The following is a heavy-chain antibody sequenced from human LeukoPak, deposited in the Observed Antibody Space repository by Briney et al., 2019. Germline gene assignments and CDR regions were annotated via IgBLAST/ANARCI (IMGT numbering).Heavy chain of an antibody. V-gene: IGHV3-33*01. CDR2: IWYDGSNK. J-gene: IGHJ4*02. CDR3: ARDLSLYY. D-gene: IGHD3-10*01. CDR1: GFTFSSYG. Sequence: GGSLRLSCAASGFTFSSYGMHWVRQAPGKGLEWVAVIWYDGSNKYYADSVKGRFTISRDNAKNSLYLQMNSLRDEDTAVYYCARDLSLYYWGQGALVTVSS.